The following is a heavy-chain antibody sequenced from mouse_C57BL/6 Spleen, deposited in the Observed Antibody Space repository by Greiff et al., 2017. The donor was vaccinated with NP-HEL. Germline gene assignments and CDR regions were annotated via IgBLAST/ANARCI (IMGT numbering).Heavy chain of an antibody. CDR1: GFNIKDYY. CDR3: ARGVVQYYFDY. V-gene: IGHV14-2*01. Sequence: VQLKQSGAELVKPGASVKLSCTASGFNIKDYYMHWVKQRTEQGLEWIGRIDPEDGETKYAPKFQGKATITADTSSNTAYLQLSSLTSEDTAVYYCARGVVQYYFDYWGQGTTLTVSS. D-gene: IGHD1-1*01. CDR2: IDPEDGET. J-gene: IGHJ2*01.